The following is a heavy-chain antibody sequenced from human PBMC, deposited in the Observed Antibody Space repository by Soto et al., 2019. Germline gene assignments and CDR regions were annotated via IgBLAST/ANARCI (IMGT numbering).Heavy chain of an antibody. J-gene: IGHJ6*02. D-gene: IGHD1-1*01. CDR2: ISAHNGKK. CDR1: GYTFTNYD. Sequence: QVQLVQSGTEVKKPGASVKVSCKASGYTFTNYDISWVRQAPGQGLEWMAWISAHNGKKNYAEKFQGRVTMTTDTSTSTAYMEVRSLRSDDTAVYYCARGLQSYFGMDVWGQGTTVTVSS. CDR3: ARGLQSYFGMDV. V-gene: IGHV1-18*01.